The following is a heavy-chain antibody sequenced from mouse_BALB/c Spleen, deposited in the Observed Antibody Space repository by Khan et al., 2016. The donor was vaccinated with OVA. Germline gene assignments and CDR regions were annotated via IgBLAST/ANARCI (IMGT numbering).Heavy chain of an antibody. D-gene: IGHD2-1*01. Sequence: EVQLQESGPGLVNPSQSLSLTCSVSGYSITSGYYWSWIRQFPGNRLEWMGYISYDGSNNYNPSLKNRISITRDTSKKQFFLKLNSVTTEDTAIYYCASKSYGKGAYWGQGTLVTVSA. CDR1: GYSITSGYY. CDR3: ASKSYGKGAY. CDR2: ISYDGSN. V-gene: IGHV3-6*02. J-gene: IGHJ3*01.